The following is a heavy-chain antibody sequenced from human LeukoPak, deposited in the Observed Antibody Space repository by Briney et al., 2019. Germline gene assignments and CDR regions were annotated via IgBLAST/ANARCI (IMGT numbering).Heavy chain of an antibody. D-gene: IGHD6-19*01. CDR3: ARDPGIAVAHYPYYYYYGMDV. CDR2: ISSSSSTI. Sequence: PGGSLRLSCAASGFTVSSNYMSWVRQAPGKGLEWVSYISSSSSTIYYADSVKGRFTISRDNAKNSLYLQMNSLRAEDTAVYYCARDPGIAVAHYPYYYYYGMDVWGQGTTVTVSS. J-gene: IGHJ6*02. CDR1: GFTVSSNY. V-gene: IGHV3-48*01.